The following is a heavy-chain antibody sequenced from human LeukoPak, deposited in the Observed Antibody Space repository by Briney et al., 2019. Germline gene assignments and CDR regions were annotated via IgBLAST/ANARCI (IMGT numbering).Heavy chain of an antibody. CDR3: AIHPSDSSGYFSY. D-gene: IGHD3-22*01. CDR2: IDTKTGNP. CDR1: GYTFSSCA. J-gene: IGHJ4*02. V-gene: IGHV7-4-1*02. Sequence: GASVKVSCKASGYTFSSCAISWVRQAPGQGLEYMGWIDTKTGNPTYAQGFTGRFVFSLDTSVSTAYLQISSLKAEDTAVYYCAIHPSDSSGYFSYWGQGALVTVSS.